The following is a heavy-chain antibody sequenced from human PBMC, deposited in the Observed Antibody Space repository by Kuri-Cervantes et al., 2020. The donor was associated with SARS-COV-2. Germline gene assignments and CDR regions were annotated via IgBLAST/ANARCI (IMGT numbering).Heavy chain of an antibody. CDR3: ARATSSSWEDWFDP. D-gene: IGHD6-13*01. Sequence: SCKASGYTFTTYDINWVRQAPGKGLEWVSSISSSSSYIYYADSVKGRFTISRDNAKNSLYLQMNSLRAEDTAVYYCARATSSSWEDWFDPWGQGTLVTVSS. CDR2: ISSSSSYI. V-gene: IGHV3-21*01. CDR1: GYTFTTYD. J-gene: IGHJ5*02.